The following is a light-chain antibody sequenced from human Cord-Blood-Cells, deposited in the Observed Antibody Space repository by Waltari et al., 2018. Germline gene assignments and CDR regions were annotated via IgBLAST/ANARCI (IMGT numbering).Light chain of an antibody. J-gene: IGKJ4*01. V-gene: IGKV1-39*01. CDR1: QSISSY. CDR3: QQSYSTPLT. CDR2: DAS. Sequence: DIQMTQSPSSLSASVGDRVTITCRASQSISSYLNWYQQKPGKAPKLLIYDASSLQSGIPSRFSGSGSGTDFTLTNSSLQPEDFATDYCQQSYSTPLTFGEGTKVEIK.